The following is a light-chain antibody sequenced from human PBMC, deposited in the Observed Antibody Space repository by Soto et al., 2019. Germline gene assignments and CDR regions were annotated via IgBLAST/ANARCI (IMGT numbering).Light chain of an antibody. J-gene: IGKJ1*01. CDR1: QSVSNN. CDR2: DAS. Sequence: ILMTQSPATLSVSPGERATLSCRASQSVSNNLAWHQQKPGQSPRLLIYDASTRATGIPARFSGSGSGTEFTLTISGLQSEDFAVYYCQQYNNWPPWTFGQGTKVEIK. CDR3: QQYNNWPPWT. V-gene: IGKV3-15*01.